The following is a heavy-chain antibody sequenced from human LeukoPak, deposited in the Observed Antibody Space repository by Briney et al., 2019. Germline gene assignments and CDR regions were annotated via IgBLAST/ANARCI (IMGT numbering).Heavy chain of an antibody. CDR1: GYTFTSYY. V-gene: IGHV1-46*01. CDR2: INPSGGST. Sequence: ASVKVSCKASGYTFTSYYMHWVRQAPGQGLEWMGIINPSGGSTSYAQKFQGRVTMTRDTSISTAYMELSRLRSDDTAVYYCARVVPATAGGDYWGQGTLVTVSS. J-gene: IGHJ4*02. CDR3: ARVVPATAGGDY. D-gene: IGHD2-2*01.